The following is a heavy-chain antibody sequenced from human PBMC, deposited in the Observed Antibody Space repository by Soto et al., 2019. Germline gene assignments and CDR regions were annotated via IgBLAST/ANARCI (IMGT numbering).Heavy chain of an antibody. J-gene: IGHJ5*02. CDR1: GYTFTSYA. V-gene: IGHV1-3*01. CDR2: INAGNGNT. D-gene: IGHD3-10*01. Sequence: GASVKVSCKASGYTFTSYAMHWVRQAPGQRLEWMGWINAGNGNTKYSQKFQGRVTITRDTSASTAYMEPSSLRSEDTAVYYCARIYGSGNHTTSPNWFDPWGQGTLVTVSS. CDR3: ARIYGSGNHTTSPNWFDP.